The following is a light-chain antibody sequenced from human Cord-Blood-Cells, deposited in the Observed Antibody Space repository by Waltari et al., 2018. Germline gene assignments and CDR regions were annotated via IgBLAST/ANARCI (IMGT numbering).Light chain of an antibody. CDR1: SSNIGSNT. J-gene: IGLJ2*01. CDR2: SNN. CDR3: AAWDDSLNGVV. Sequence: QSVLTQPPSASGTPGQRVTISCSGSSSNIGSNTVNWYQQLPGTSPKLLIYSNNPRPPGVPDRCSGSKSGTSASLAISGLQSEDEADYYCAAWDDSLNGVVFGGGTKLTVL. V-gene: IGLV1-44*01.